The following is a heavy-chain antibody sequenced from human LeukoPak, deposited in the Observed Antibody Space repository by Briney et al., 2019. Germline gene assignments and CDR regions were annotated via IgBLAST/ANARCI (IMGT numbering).Heavy chain of an antibody. J-gene: IGHJ5*02. CDR1: GFTFSSYG. V-gene: IGHV3-33*06. CDR3: AKADKWLVPAS. D-gene: IGHD6-19*01. Sequence: GGSLRLSCAASGFTFSSYGMHWVRQAPGKGLEWVAVIWYDGSNKYYADSVKGRFTISRDNSKNTLYLRMNSLRAEDTAVYYCAKADKWLVPASWGQGTLVTVSS. CDR2: IWYDGSNK.